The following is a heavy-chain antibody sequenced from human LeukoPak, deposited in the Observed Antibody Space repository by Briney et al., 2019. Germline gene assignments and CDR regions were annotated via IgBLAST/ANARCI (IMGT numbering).Heavy chain of an antibody. CDR3: ARETRFLEWYDAFDI. D-gene: IGHD3-3*01. CDR2: IFYSGST. Sequence: SETLSLTCSVSGGSISNSSYYWGWIRQPPGKGLEWIGSIFYSGSTYYNPSLKSRVTISVDTSKNQFSLKLSSVTAADTAVYYCARETRFLEWYDAFDIWGQGTMVTVSS. V-gene: IGHV4-39*07. CDR1: GGSISNSSYY. J-gene: IGHJ3*02.